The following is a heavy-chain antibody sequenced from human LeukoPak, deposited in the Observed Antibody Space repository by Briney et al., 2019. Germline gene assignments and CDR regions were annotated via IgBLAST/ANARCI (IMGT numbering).Heavy chain of an antibody. J-gene: IGHJ4*02. D-gene: IGHD7-27*01. Sequence: PSETLSLTCAVYGGSFSGYYWSWIRQPPGKGLEWIGEINHSGGTNYNPSLKSRVTISVDTSKNQFSLKLSSVTAADTAVYYCARGLILNPWGINYFGYWGQGTLVTVSS. V-gene: IGHV4-34*01. CDR3: ARGLILNPWGINYFGY. CDR1: GGSFSGYY. CDR2: INHSGGT.